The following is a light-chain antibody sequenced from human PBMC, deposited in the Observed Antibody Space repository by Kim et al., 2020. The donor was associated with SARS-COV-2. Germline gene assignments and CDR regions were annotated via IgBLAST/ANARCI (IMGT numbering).Light chain of an antibody. CDR2: ELD. V-gene: IGLV2-8*03. Sequence: QSLATACTGTSGDVGGYNSVSCDQQHPGKAPKLMIYELDTRPSGVPDRFFGSKSGNTASLTVSGLQAEDEADYYCSSYAGSNNVLFGGGTQLTVL. J-gene: IGLJ2*01. CDR3: SSYAGSNNVL. CDR1: SGDVGGYNS.